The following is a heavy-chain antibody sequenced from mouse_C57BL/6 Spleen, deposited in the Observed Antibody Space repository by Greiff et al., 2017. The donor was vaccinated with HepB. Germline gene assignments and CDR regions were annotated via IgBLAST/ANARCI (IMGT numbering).Heavy chain of an antibody. CDR2: IDPSDSYT. Sequence: QVQLQQPGAELVRPGTSVKLSCEASGYTFTSYWMHWVKQRPGQGLEWIGVIDPSDSYTNYNQKFKGKATLTVDTSSSTAYMQRSSLTSEDSAVYYCARGSYGNYEDYWGQGTTLTVSS. CDR1: GYTFTSYW. J-gene: IGHJ2*01. CDR3: ARGSYGNYEDY. V-gene: IGHV1-59*01. D-gene: IGHD2-1*01.